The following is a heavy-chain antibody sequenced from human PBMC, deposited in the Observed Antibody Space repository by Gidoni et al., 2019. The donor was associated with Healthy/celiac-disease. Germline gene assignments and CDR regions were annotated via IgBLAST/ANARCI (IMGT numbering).Heavy chain of an antibody. CDR1: GGNFSSYA. CDR3: ASSWLLLSPGVTGPALHYYNMDD. J-gene: IGHJ6*03. D-gene: IGHD2-15*01. V-gene: IGHV1-69*01. Sequence: LQLVQTGAEGKKPGSSVKVSCKASGGNFSSYAISWVRQAPGQGLEWMGGIIPIFGTANYAQKFQGRVTITADESTSTAYMELSSLRSEDTAVYYGASSWLLLSPGVTGPALHYYNMDDWSKGTTVTVSS. CDR2: IIPIFGTA.